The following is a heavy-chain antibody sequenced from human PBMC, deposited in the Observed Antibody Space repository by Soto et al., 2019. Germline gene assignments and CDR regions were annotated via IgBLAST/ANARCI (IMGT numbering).Heavy chain of an antibody. Sequence: QVRLQQWGAGLLKPSQTLSLTCGISGGYFSANYWSWIRQAPGKGPEWLGEINHSGYTDYNPSLQSRVTISADTSKNQFSLDLSSVTAAATAVYYCATGGLFASWGQGTLVTVSS. CDR3: ATGGLFAS. CDR1: GGYFSANY. V-gene: IGHV4-34*02. CDR2: INHSGYT. J-gene: IGHJ4*02.